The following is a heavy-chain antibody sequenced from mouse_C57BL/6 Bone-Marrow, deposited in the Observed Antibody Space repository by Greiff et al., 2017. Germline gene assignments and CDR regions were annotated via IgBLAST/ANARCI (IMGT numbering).Heavy chain of an antibody. CDR1: GYTFTSYW. D-gene: IGHD1-1*01. CDR3: ARSLPLGTTVVATECDY. Sequence: VKLQQPGAELVRPGSSVKLSCKASGYTFTSYWMDWVKQRPGQGLELIGNIYPSDSEPPYNQQFKDNATLTVDKSSSTAYMQRSSLTSADSAVEYCARSLPLGTTVVATECDYWGQGTTLTVSS. CDR2: IYPSDSEP. V-gene: IGHV1-61*01. J-gene: IGHJ2*01.